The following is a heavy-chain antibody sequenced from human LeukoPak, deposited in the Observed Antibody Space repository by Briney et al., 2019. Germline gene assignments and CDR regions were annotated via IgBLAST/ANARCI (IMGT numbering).Heavy chain of an antibody. D-gene: IGHD6-19*01. J-gene: IGHJ4*02. V-gene: IGHV3-21*04. CDR2: ISSSSSYI. CDR1: GFTFSSYS. Sequence: PGGSLRLSCAASGFTFSSYSMNWVRQAPGKGLEWVSSISSSSSYIYYADSVKGRFTISRDNAKNSLYLQMNSLRAEDTAVYYCAKSGSSWYLLDYWGQGTLVTVSS. CDR3: AKSGSSWYLLDY.